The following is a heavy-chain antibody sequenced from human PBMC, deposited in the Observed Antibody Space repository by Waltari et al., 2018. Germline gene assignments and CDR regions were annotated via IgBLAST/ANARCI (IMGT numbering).Heavy chain of an antibody. Sequence: EVQLVESGGGLVQPGGSLRLSCAASGFTFSSYWMSWVRQAPGKGLEWVANIKQDGSGKYYVDSVKGRFTISRDNAKNSLYLQMNSLRAEDTAVYYCASGGYYGSGSYQYWGQGTLVTVSS. V-gene: IGHV3-7*01. D-gene: IGHD3-10*01. CDR1: GFTFSSYW. CDR2: IKQDGSGK. CDR3: ASGGYYGSGSYQY. J-gene: IGHJ4*02.